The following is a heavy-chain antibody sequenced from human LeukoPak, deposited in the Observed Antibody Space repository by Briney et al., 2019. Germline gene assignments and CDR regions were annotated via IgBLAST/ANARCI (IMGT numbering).Heavy chain of an antibody. CDR1: GFTVSSNY. CDR3: ARSVSGSYSSRLDY. J-gene: IGHJ4*02. D-gene: IGHD1-26*01. V-gene: IGHV3-53*01. CDR2: IYSGGST. Sequence: AGGSLRLSCAASGFTVSSNYMSWVRQVPGKGLEWVSVIYSGGSTFYADSVKGRFTISRDNSKNTLYLQMNSLRAEDTAVYYCARSVSGSYSSRLDYWGQGTLVTVSS.